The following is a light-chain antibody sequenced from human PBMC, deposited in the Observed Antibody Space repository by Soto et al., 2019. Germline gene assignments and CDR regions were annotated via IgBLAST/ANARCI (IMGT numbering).Light chain of an antibody. CDR3: QQRSNWIT. CDR2: DAS. CDR1: QSFSSF. J-gene: IGKJ5*01. Sequence: EIVLTQSPGTLSLSPGERATLSCRASQSFSSFLAWYQQKPGQAPRLLIYDASNRATGIPARFSGSGSGTDFTLTISSLEPEDFAVYCCQQRSNWITFGQGTRLDIK. V-gene: IGKV3-11*01.